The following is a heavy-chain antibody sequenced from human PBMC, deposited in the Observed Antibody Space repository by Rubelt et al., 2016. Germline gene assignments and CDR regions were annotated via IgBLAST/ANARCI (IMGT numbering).Heavy chain of an antibody. D-gene: IGHD5-18*01. V-gene: IGHV3-23*01. Sequence: PGGSLRLSCAASGFTFSTYGMTWVRQAPGKGLEWVSAISGSGGSTYYADSVKGRFTISRDNSKNTLYLQMNSLRAEDTAVYYCAKTMVTHPTRHDYYGMDVWGQGTTVTVSS. CDR1: GFTFSTYG. CDR3: AKTMVTHPTRHDYYGMDV. CDR2: ISGSGGST. J-gene: IGHJ6*02.